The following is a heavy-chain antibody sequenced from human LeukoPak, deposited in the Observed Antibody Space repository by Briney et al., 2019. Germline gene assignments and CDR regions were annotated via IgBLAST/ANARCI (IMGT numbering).Heavy chain of an antibody. V-gene: IGHV3-7*01. J-gene: IGHJ4*02. D-gene: IGHD3-22*01. CDR3: ARVRSGYYMDY. Sequence: SCKASGYTFTSYYMHWVRQAPGKGLEWVANIEQDGSEKYYVDSVKGRFTISRDNAKNSLFLQMNSLRAEDTAVYYCARVRSGYYMDYWGQGTLVTVSS. CDR1: GYTFTSYY. CDR2: IEQDGSEK.